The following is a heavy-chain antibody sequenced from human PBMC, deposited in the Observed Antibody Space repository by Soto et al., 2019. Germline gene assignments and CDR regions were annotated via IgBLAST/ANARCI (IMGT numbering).Heavy chain of an antibody. CDR2: IIPLFNVA. CDR1: GGTFSNFA. V-gene: IGHV1-69*01. J-gene: IGHJ3*02. Sequence: QVQLVQSGPEVKKPGSSVKVSCEASGGTFSNFAVNWVRQAPGQGLEWVGGIIPLFNVAKYAQKFEGRVTVDGDVSTSTAYMSISSLLSDDTAGSYCAAAECDALGYGFNDTEGLDIWGQGTMVTVSS. CDR3: AAAECDALGYGFNDTEGLDI. D-gene: IGHD1-1*01.